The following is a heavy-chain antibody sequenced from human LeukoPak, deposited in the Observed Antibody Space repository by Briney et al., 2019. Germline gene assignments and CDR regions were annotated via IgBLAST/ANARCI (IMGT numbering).Heavy chain of an antibody. CDR2: IYYTGTT. CDR1: GGSISSSSYY. D-gene: IGHD3-22*01. J-gene: IGHJ4*02. CDR3: ARVSGYYDSSGYYPLYYFDY. Sequence: SETLSLTCTVSGGSISSSSYYWGWIRQHPGKGLEWIGCIYYTGTTYYNTSLKSRLTISVDTSENQISLKLSSVTAADTAVYYCARVSGYYDSSGYYPLYYFDYWGQGTLVTVSS. V-gene: IGHV4-31*03.